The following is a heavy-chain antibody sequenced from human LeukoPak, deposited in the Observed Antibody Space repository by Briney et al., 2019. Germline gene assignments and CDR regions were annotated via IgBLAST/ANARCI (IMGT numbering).Heavy chain of an antibody. CDR2: IYTSGST. J-gene: IGHJ4*02. CDR1: GGSISSYY. Sequence: SETLSLTCTVSGGSISSYYWSWIRQPPGKGLEWIGRIYTSGSTNYNPSLKSRVTMSVDTSKNQFSLKLNPVTAADTAVYYCARVWRYYDGSAYSYYFDYWGQGTLVTVSS. V-gene: IGHV4-4*07. CDR3: ARVWRYYDGSAYSYYFDY. D-gene: IGHD3-22*01.